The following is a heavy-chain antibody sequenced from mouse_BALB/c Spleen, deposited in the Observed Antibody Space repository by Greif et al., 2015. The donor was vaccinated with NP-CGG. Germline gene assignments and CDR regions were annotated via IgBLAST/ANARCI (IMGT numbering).Heavy chain of an antibody. D-gene: IGHD1-1*01. Sequence: EVQLQESGPGLVKPSQSLSPTCTVTGYSITSDYAWNWIRQFPGNKLEWMGYISYSGSTSYNPSLKSRISITRDTSKNQFFLQLNSVTTEDTATYYCARLTTVVEGYAMDYWGQGTSVTVSS. CDR3: ARLTTVVEGYAMDY. CDR1: GYSITSDYA. V-gene: IGHV3-2*02. J-gene: IGHJ4*01. CDR2: ISYSGST.